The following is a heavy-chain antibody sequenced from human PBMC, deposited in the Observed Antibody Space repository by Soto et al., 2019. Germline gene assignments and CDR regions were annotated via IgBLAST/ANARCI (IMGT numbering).Heavy chain of an antibody. CDR2: IIPIFGTA. V-gene: IGHV1-69*01. Sequence: QVQLVQSGAEVKKPGSSVKVSCKASGGTFSSYAISWVRQAPGQGLEWMGGIIPIFGTANYAQKFQGRVTINADESTCIAYIELSSLRSEDTGVYYCARWLEYCSDGSCYSGYYYYGMDVWGQGTTVTVS. CDR1: GGTFSSYA. J-gene: IGHJ6*02. D-gene: IGHD2-15*01. CDR3: ARWLEYCSDGSCYSGYYYYGMDV.